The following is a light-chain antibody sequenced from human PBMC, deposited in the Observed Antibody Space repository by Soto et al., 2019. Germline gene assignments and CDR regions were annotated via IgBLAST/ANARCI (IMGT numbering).Light chain of an antibody. CDR1: RSVGTF. CDR3: QQCDYWPPKWT. Sequence: EIVLTQSPGTLSLSPGERATLSCRASRSVGTFLAWYQQKPGQAPRLLIYGASSRSTVIPGRFSGSGSGTDFTLTTSRFEPKDFAVDYCQQCDYWPPKWTFGQGTKVEIK. J-gene: IGKJ1*01. CDR2: GAS. V-gene: IGKV3-11*01.